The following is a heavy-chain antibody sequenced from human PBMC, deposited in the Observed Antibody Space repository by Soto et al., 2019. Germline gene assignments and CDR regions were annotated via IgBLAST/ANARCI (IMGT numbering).Heavy chain of an antibody. CDR2: ISGSGGST. Sequence: EVQLLESGGGLVQPGGSLRLSCAASGFTFSSYAMSWVRQAPGKGLEWVSAISGSGGSTYYADSVKGRFTISRDNSKNTLYLQMDSVRAEDTAVYYCAKGGRWYDYYYGMDVWGQGTTVNVSS. CDR3: AKGGRWYDYYYGMDV. D-gene: IGHD2-15*01. CDR1: GFTFSSYA. V-gene: IGHV3-23*01. J-gene: IGHJ6*02.